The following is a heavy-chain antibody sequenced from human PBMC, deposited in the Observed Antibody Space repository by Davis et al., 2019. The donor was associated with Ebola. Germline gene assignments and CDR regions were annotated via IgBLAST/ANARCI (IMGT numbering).Heavy chain of an antibody. J-gene: IGHJ4*02. CDR3: ARRYCSGGSCYYGY. D-gene: IGHD2-15*01. V-gene: IGHV4-59*01. Sequence: MPSETLSLTCTVSGGSISSYYWSWIRQPPGKGLEWIGYIYYSGSTNYNPSLKSRVTISVDTSKNQFSLKLSSVTAADTAVYYCARRYCSGGSCYYGYWGQGTLVTVSS. CDR2: IYYSGST. CDR1: GGSISSYY.